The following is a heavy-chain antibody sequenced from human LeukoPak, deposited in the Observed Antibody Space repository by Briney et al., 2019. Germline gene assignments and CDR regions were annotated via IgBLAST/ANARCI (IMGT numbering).Heavy chain of an antibody. V-gene: IGHV1-18*01. Sequence: ASVKVSCKASGYTFTSYGISWVRQAPGQGLEWMGWISAYSGNTNYAQKLQGRVTMTTDTSTSTAYMELRSLRSDDTAVYYCARVECSGGSCYSTDWGQGTLVTVSS. D-gene: IGHD2-15*01. CDR2: ISAYSGNT. CDR1: GYTFTSYG. CDR3: ARVECSGGSCYSTD. J-gene: IGHJ4*02.